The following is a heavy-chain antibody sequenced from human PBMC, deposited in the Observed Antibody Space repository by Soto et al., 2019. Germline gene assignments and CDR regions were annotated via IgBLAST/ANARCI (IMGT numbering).Heavy chain of an antibody. D-gene: IGHD6-19*01. CDR2: VSHDGSNK. J-gene: IGHJ4*02. CDR1: GFSFSSCA. CDR3: GRVSIAVAGIAYYFDY. V-gene: IGHV3-30-3*01. Sequence: QVQLVESGGGVVQPGRSLRLSCAASGFSFSSCAMHWVRQAPGKGLEWVAVVSHDGSNKYYADSVKGRVTISRDNSINTVYLQMNSLRAEDTAVYYCGRVSIAVAGIAYYFDYWGQGTLVTVSS.